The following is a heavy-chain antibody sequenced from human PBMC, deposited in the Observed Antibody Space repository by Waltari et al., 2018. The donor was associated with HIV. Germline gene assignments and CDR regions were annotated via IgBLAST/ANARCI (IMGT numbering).Heavy chain of an antibody. V-gene: IGHV4-61*02. J-gene: IGHJ5*02. Sequence: QVQLQESGPGLVKPSQTLSLTCTVSGGSISSGSYFWSWIRPPAGKGLELIGRIYTSGSTNYNPSLESRVTISVDTSRNQFSLKLRSVTAADTAVYYCARAYYDFWSGTGSSGNWFDPWGQGTLVTVSS. CDR3: ARAYYDFWSGTGSSGNWFDP. CDR2: IYTSGST. CDR1: GGSISSGSYF. D-gene: IGHD3-3*01.